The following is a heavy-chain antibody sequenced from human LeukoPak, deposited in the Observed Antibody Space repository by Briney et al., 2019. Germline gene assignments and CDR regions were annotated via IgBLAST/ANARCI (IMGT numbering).Heavy chain of an antibody. V-gene: IGHV4-39*07. CDR3: ARGNDTSADAFDI. CDR2: IYYSGST. J-gene: IGHJ3*02. D-gene: IGHD3-22*01. CDR1: GGSISSSSYY. Sequence: SETLSLTCTVSGGSISSSSYYWGWIRQPPGKGLEWIGSIYYSGSTYYNPSLKSRVTISVDTSKNQFSLKLSSVTAADTAVYYCARGNDTSADAFDIWGQGTMVTVSS.